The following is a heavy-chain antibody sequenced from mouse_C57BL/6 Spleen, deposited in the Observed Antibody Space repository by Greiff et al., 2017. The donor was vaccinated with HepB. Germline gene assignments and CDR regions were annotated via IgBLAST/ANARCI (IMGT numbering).Heavy chain of an antibody. CDR1: GFSFNTYA. D-gene: IGHD2-2*01. CDR2: IRSKSNNYAT. J-gene: IGHJ2*01. Sequence: EVQLVESGGGLVQPKGSLKLSCAASGFSFNTYAMNWVRQAPGKGLEWVARIRSKSNNYATYYADSVKDRFTISRDDSESMLYLQMNNMKTEDTAMYYGERQGGYDSYYIDDWGQGTTLTVSS. V-gene: IGHV10-1*01. CDR3: ERQGGYDSYYIDD.